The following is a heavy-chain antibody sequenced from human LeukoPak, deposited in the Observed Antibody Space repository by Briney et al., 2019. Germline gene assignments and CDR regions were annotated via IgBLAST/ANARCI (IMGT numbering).Heavy chain of an antibody. CDR3: ARMNGGSLSSYYFDY. Sequence: PGGSLRLSCAASGFSFSGYAMNWVRQAPGKGLEWVSSLSVSGGTTYYTDSVKGRFTVSRDNSRDTLYLQMHSLRVEDTAVYYCARMNGGSLSSYYFDYWGQGIPVTVPS. CDR1: GFSFSGYA. CDR2: LSVSGGTT. V-gene: IGHV3-23*01. D-gene: IGHD1-26*01. J-gene: IGHJ4*02.